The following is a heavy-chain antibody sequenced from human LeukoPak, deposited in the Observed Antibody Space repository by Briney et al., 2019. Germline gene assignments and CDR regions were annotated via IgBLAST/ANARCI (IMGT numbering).Heavy chain of an antibody. Sequence: PGGSLRLSCATSGFTFSSYAMHWVRQAPGKGLEWVAVISYDGSNKYYADSVKGRFTISRDNSKNTLYLQMNSLRAEDTAVYYCVRPYSSGWYSYYYGMDVWGQGTTVTVSS. J-gene: IGHJ6*02. CDR2: ISYDGSNK. V-gene: IGHV3-30-3*01. D-gene: IGHD6-19*01. CDR1: GFTFSSYA. CDR3: VRPYSSGWYSYYYGMDV.